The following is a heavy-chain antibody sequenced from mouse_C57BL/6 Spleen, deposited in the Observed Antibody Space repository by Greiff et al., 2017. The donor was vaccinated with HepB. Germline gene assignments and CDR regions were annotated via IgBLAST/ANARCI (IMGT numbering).Heavy chain of an antibody. V-gene: IGHV1-82*01. J-gene: IGHJ3*01. CDR1: GYAFSSSW. D-gene: IGHD2-5*01. CDR2: IYPGDGDT. Sequence: VQLQQSGPELVKPGASVKISCKASGYAFSSSWMNWVKQRPGKGLEWIGRIYPGDGDTNYNGKFKGKATLTADKSSSTAYMQLSSLTSEDSAVYFCAFFYYSNQGWFAYWGQGTLVTVSA. CDR3: AFFYYSNQGWFAY.